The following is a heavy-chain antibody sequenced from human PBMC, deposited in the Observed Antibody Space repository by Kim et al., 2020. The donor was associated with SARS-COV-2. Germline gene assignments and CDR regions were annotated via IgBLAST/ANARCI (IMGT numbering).Heavy chain of an antibody. CDR3: ARGRWPGDYYYGMDV. V-gene: IGHV1-46*01. Sequence: ASVKVSCKASGYTFTSYYMHWVRQAPGQGLEWMGIINPSGGSTSYAQKFQGRVTMTRDTSTSTVYMELSSLRSEDTAVYYCARGRWPGDYYYGMDVWGQGTTVTVSS. J-gene: IGHJ6*02. CDR1: GYTFTSYY. D-gene: IGHD4-17*01. CDR2: INPSGGST.